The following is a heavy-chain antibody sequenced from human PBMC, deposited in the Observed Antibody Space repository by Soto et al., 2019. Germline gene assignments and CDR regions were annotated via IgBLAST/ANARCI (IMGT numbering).Heavy chain of an antibody. V-gene: IGHV4-34*01. CDR3: ARGGGIGVVIPFDY. CDR1: GGSFSGYY. J-gene: IGHJ4*02. CDR2: ISHRGST. D-gene: IGHD3-3*01. Sequence: SETLSLTCAVYGGSFSGYYWSWIRQPPGKGLEWIGEISHRGSTNYNPSLKSRVTISVDTSKKQFSLKLSSVTAADTAVYFCARGGGIGVVIPFDYWGQGALVTVSS.